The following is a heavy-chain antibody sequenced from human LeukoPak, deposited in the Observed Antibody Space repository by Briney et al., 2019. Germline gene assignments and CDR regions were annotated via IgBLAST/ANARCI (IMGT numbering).Heavy chain of an antibody. CDR1: GYTFTSYG. CDR3: ASPKVYSSGWYDDLAPFDY. J-gene: IGHJ4*02. CDR2: ISAYNGNT. V-gene: IGHV1-18*01. Sequence: GASVKVSCKASGYTFTSYGISWVRQAPGQGLEWMGWISAYNGNTNYAQKFQGRVTITADESTSTAYMELSSLRSEDTAVYYCASPKVYSSGWYDDLAPFDYWGQGTLVTVSS. D-gene: IGHD6-19*01.